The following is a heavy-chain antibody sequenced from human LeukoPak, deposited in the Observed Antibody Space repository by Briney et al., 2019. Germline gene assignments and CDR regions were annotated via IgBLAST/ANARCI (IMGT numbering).Heavy chain of an antibody. CDR1: GGSISSSTYS. D-gene: IGHD2-8*01. V-gene: IGHV4-39*01. CDR2: IYSSGTT. J-gene: IGHJ4*02. CDR3: ARLCGATNGVCYRWGFDY. Sequence: SETLSLTCTVSGGSISSSTYSWGWVRQPPGKGLEWIGTIYSSGTTYYNPSLESRVTISVDTSKNQFSLKLSSVTAADTAVYHCARLCGATNGVCYRWGFDYWGQGTLVTVSS.